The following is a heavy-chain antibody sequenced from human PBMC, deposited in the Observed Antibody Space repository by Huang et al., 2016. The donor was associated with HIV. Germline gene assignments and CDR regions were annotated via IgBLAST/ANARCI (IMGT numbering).Heavy chain of an antibody. J-gene: IGHJ4*02. Sequence: EVQLVESGGGLVQPGGSLRLSCAASGFTFSRYWMHWVRQAPGKGRVWVSRINSDGSSAGYADSGKVRFTIARDNAKNTLYLQMNSLIAEDTAVYYCVRDPRIQSWLNYFDYWGQGTLVSVSS. V-gene: IGHV3-74*01. D-gene: IGHD3-22*01. CDR3: VRDPRIQSWLNYFDY. CDR1: GFTFSRYW. CDR2: INSDGSSA.